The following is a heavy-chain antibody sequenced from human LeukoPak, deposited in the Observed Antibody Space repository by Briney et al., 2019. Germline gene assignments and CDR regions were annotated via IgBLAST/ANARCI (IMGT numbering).Heavy chain of an antibody. V-gene: IGHV3-23*01. CDR1: GFTFSNYV. CDR2: ISGSGGST. Sequence: PGGSLRLSCAASGFTFSNYVVSWVRQAPGKGLEWVSAISGSGGSTYYADSVKGRFTISRDNSKNTLYLQMNSLRAEDTAVYYCAKDRSSSTSCQNYWGQGTLVTVSS. D-gene: IGHD2-2*01. CDR3: AKDRSSSTSCQNY. J-gene: IGHJ4*02.